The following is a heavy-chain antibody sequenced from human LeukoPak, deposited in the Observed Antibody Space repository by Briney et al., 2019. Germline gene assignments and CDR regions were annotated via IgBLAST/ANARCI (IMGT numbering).Heavy chain of an antibody. CDR1: GFTFSNAW. CDR2: IKSKTDGGTT. CDR3: TTQGPYDILTGFGYYFDY. Sequence: GGSLRLSCAASGFTFSNAWMSWVRQAPGKGLEWVGRIKSKTDGGTTDYAAPVKGRFTISRDDSKNTLYLQMNSLKTEDTAVYYCTTQGPYDILTGFGYYFDYWGQGTLVTVPS. D-gene: IGHD3-9*01. J-gene: IGHJ4*02. V-gene: IGHV3-15*01.